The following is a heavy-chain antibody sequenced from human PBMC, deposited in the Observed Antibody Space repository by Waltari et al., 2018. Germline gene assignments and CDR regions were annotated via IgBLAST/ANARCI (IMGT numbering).Heavy chain of an antibody. Sequence: QLQLQESGPGLLKPSETLSLTCHVSDGSISSASWWSWIRQSPGKGLEWIGEIFPSGSTNYNPSLESRVTISQDYSKNQFSLKLNSVTAADTAMYFCVRDRGLRTFFDHWGQGTLVTVSS. V-gene: IGHV4-4*02. D-gene: IGHD4-17*01. CDR2: IFPSGST. CDR3: VRDRGLRTFFDH. CDR1: DGSISSASW. J-gene: IGHJ4*02.